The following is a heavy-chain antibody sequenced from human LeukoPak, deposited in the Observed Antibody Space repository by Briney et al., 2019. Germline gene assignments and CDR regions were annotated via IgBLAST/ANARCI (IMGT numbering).Heavy chain of an antibody. J-gene: IGHJ5*02. CDR2: INHSGST. Sequence: PGGSLRLSCTASGFTFRDYAMSWFRQPPGKGLEWIGEINHSGSTNYNPSLKSRVTISVDTSKNQFSLKLSSVTAADTAVYYCARVMGVITTTIIVTIPEELRGWFDPWGQGTLVTVSS. CDR3: ARVMGVITTTIIVTIPEELRGWFDP. CDR1: GFTFRDYA. D-gene: IGHD3-22*01. V-gene: IGHV4-34*01.